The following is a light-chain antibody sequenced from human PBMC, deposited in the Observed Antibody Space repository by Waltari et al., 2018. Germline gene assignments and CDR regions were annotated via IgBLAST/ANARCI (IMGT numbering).Light chain of an antibody. Sequence: SYVLTQPPSVSVAPGETARITCGGNNIESKSVHWYRQRPGQAPVVVLSYDNDRAAGMPERFSGSNSGNTATLTISRVEAGDEADDYCQVWDANTDPGVFGTGTEVTVL. CDR2: YDN. CDR3: QVWDANTDPGV. CDR1: NIESKS. J-gene: IGLJ1*01. V-gene: IGLV3-21*01.